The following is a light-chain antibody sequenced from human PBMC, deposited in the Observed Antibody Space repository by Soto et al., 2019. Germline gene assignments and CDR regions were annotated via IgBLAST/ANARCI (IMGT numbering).Light chain of an antibody. V-gene: IGKV1-5*01. CDR1: QSISSW. CDR3: QQYDNSSPPIT. J-gene: IGKJ5*01. CDR2: DAS. Sequence: DIQMTQSPSTLSASVGDRVTITCRASQSISSWLAWYQQKPGKAPKLLIYDASSLESGVPSRFSGSGSGTEFTLTISSLQPDDFATYYCQQYDNSSPPITFGQGTRLEIK.